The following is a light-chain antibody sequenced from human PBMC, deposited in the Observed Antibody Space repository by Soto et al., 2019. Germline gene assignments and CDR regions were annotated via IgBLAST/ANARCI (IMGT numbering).Light chain of an antibody. Sequence: QSALTQPASVSGSPGQSITISCTGTSSDVGSNNLVSWYQQHPGKAPKLMIHEVSRRPSGVSNRFSGSKSGNTASLTISGLQAEDEADYYCSSFARISTPFGSGTKLTVL. CDR2: EVS. V-gene: IGLV2-23*02. J-gene: IGLJ1*01. CDR3: SSFARISTP. CDR1: SSDVGSNNL.